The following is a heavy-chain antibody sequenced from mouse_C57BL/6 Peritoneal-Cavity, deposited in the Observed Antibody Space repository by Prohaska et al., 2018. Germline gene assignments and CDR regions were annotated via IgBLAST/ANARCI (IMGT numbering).Heavy chain of an antibody. CDR2: IDPSDSYT. CDR3: ASMVTTVGNY. D-gene: IGHD2-2*01. J-gene: IGHJ2*01. Sequence: GASVKLSCKASGYTFTSYWMQWVKQRPGQGLEWIGEIDPSDSYTNYNQKFKGKATLTVDTSSSTAYMQLSSLTSEDSAVYYCASMVTTVGNYWGVDGALTV. V-gene: IGHV1-50*01. CDR1: GYTFTSYW.